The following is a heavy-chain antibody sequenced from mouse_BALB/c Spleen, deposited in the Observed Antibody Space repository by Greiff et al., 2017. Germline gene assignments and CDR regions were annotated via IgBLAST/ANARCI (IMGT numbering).Heavy chain of an antibody. V-gene: IGHV2-6-7*01. D-gene: IGHD4-1*01. CDR2: IWGDGST. Sequence: VQVVESGPGLVAPSQSLSITCTASGFSFTGYGVNWVRQPPGKGLEWLGMIWGDGSTDYNSALKSRLSISKDNSKSQVFLKMNSLQTDDTARYYCARSNWVLFDYWGQGTTLTVSS. CDR1: GFSFTGYG. CDR3: ARSNWVLFDY. J-gene: IGHJ2*01.